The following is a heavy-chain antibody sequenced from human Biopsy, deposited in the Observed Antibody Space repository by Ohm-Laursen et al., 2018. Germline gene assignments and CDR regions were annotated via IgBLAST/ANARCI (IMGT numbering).Heavy chain of an antibody. CDR1: GGSFTGHY. J-gene: IGHJ6*02. V-gene: IGHV4-59*04. Sequence: SETLSLTRTVSGGSFTGHYWTWIRQPPGKGLEWIGSIFYRGSTHYKPSLKSRVNISVDTSKNQFSLKLNSVTAADTAVYYCARDSGILNYGNFKYYHYYGMDVWGQGTKVTVSS. D-gene: IGHD4-11*01. CDR2: IFYRGST. CDR3: ARDSGILNYGNFKYYHYYGMDV.